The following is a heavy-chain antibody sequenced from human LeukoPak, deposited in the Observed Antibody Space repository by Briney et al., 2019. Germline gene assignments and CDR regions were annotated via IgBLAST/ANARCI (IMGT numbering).Heavy chain of an antibody. V-gene: IGHV4-30-2*02. J-gene: IGHJ5*02. CDR2: IYHSGST. Sequence: ASQTLSLTCAVSGGSISSGGYSWSWIRQPPGKGLEWIGYIYHSGSTYYNPSLKSRVTISVDTSKNQFSLKLSSVTAADTAVYYCARTSSALDPWGQGTLVTVSS. CDR1: GGSISSGGYS. CDR3: ARTSSALDP. D-gene: IGHD3-22*01.